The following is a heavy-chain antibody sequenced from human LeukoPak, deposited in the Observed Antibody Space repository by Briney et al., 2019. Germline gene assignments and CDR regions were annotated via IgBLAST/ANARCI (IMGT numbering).Heavy chain of an antibody. V-gene: IGHV3-23*01. CDR2: ICEWGGST. CDR3: AKDQVYYYDSSGYIL. Sequence: GGPLSLFCGASGFTLCFYAMLGPRHAPGEGVEGVSYICEWGGSTYYAASVKGRFTISRNNSKNTLYLQMNSLRAADTAVYYCAKDQVYYYDSSGYILWGQGTLVTVSS. J-gene: IGHJ1*01. CDR1: GFTLCFYA. D-gene: IGHD3-22*01.